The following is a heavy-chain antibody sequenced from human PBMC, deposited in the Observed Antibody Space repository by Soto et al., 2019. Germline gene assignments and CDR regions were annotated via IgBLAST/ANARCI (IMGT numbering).Heavy chain of an antibody. V-gene: IGHV1-46*01. D-gene: IGHD4-17*01. CDR1: GYTFTSYY. Sequence: QVQLVQSGAEVKKPGASVKVSCKASGYTFTSYYMHWVRQAPGQGLEWMGIINPSGGSTSYAQKFQGRGTMTRDTSTSTVYMDLSSLRSEDTAVYYCARDTARDGMDVCGQGTTVTVS. CDR3: ARDTARDGMDV. CDR2: INPSGGST. J-gene: IGHJ6*02.